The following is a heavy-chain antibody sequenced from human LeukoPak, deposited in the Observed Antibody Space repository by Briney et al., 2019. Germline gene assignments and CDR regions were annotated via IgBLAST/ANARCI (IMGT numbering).Heavy chain of an antibody. V-gene: IGHV4-59*01. CDR2: IFYSGNT. J-gene: IGHJ6*03. CDR1: GPSLRISY. D-gene: IGHD2-15*01. CDR3: ATSGSSPYYYYYMDV. Sequence: SETLSLTCTVSGPSLRISYRSWIRQPPGKGLEWIGYIFYSGNTNYNPSLISRVTISVDVSKNQFSLKLSSATAADSAVYYCATSGSSPYYYYYMDVWGKGTTVTVSS.